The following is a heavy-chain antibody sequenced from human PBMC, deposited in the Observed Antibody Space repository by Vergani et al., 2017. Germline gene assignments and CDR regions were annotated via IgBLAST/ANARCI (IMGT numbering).Heavy chain of an antibody. CDR3: ATYSGSYGDWYFDP. CDR2: IWYDGSNK. V-gene: IGHV3-33*01. D-gene: IGHD1-26*01. J-gene: IGHJ2*01. CDR1: GFTFSSYG. Sequence: QVQLVESGGGVVQPGRSLRLSCAASGFTFSSYGMHWVRQAPGKGLEWVAVIWYDGSNKYYADSVKGRFTISRDNSKNTLYLQMNSLRAEDTAVYYCATYSGSYGDWYFDPWGRGTLVTVSS.